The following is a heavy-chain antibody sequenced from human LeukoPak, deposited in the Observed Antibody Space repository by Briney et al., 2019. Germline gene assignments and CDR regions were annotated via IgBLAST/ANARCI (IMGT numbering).Heavy chain of an antibody. J-gene: IGHJ4*02. CDR1: GFTFSGFA. CDR3: NYHDSRAGPR. V-gene: IGHV3-73*01. D-gene: IGHD3-22*01. Sequence: GGSLRLSCAASGFTFSGFAMHWVRQASGKGLEWVGRIRSKANSYATEYAASVKGRFTISRDESKNTAYLQMSSLKTEDTAIYYCNYHDSRAGPRWGQGTLVTVFS. CDR2: IRSKANSYAT.